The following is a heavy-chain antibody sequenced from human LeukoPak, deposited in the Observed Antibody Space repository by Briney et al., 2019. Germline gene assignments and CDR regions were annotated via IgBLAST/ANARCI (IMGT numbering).Heavy chain of an antibody. CDR2: ISWNSGSI. CDR1: GFTFDDYA. D-gene: IGHD3-10*01. V-gene: IGHV3-9*01. J-gene: IGHJ3*02. Sequence: TGGSLRLSCAASGFTFDDYAMHWVRQAPGKGLEWVSGISWNSGSIGYADSVKGRFTISRDNAKNSLYLQMNSLRAEDTAVYYCARPEGERGVIITRAFDIWGQGTMVTVSS. CDR3: ARPEGERGVIITRAFDI.